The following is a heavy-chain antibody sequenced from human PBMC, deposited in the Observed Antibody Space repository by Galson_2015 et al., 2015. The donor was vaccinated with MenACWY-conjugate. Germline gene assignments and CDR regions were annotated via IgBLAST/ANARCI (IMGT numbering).Heavy chain of an antibody. D-gene: IGHD3-22*01. V-gene: IGHV3-21*01. CDR3: ASEDYYDSSARWDAFDI. CDR1: GFTFSSYS. J-gene: IGHJ3*02. CDR2: ISSSSSYI. Sequence: SLRLSCAASGFTFSSYSMNWVRQAPGKGLEWVSSISSSSSYIYYADSVKGRFTISRDNAKNSLYLQMNSLRAEDTAVYYCASEDYYDSSARWDAFDIWGQGTMVTVSS.